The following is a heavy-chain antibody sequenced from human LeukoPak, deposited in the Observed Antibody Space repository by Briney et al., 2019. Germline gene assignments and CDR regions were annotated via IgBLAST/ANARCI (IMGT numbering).Heavy chain of an antibody. J-gene: IGHJ4*02. CDR1: GFTFSSYA. Sequence: GGSLRLSCAASGFTFSSYAMSWVRQAPGKGLEWVSSISGSGNRTYYADSVKGRFTISRDNSKNTLFLQMNSLRAEDTAVYYCAKVPHLVVNPSYFDYWGQGTLVTVSS. CDR2: ISGSGNRT. CDR3: AKVPHLVVNPSYFDY. V-gene: IGHV3-23*01. D-gene: IGHD3-22*01.